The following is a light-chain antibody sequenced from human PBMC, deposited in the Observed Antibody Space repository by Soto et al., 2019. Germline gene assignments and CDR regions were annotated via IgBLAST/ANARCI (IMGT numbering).Light chain of an antibody. CDR2: DAS. CDR3: QHYGGSPPNT. Sequence: EIVLTQSPGTLSLSPGGRATLSCRASHSISSNYLAWYQQKPGQAPRLLIYDASSRATGIPDRFSGSGSGTDFTLTISRLEPEDFAVYYCQHYGGSPPNTFGQGTKLEIK. J-gene: IGKJ2*01. CDR1: HSISSNY. V-gene: IGKV3-20*01.